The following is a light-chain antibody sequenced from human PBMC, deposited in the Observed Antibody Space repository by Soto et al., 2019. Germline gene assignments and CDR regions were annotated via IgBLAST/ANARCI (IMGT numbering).Light chain of an antibody. CDR2: GAS. J-gene: IGKJ5*01. CDR3: QQYDNWPP. V-gene: IGKV3-15*01. Sequence: EIVMTQSPVTLSVSPGERVTLSCRASQSVSSNLAWYQQKPGQTPRLLFYGASTRATGLPARFSGSGSGTEFTLTISSLQSEDFAVYYCQQYDNWPPFGQGTRLEIK. CDR1: QSVSSN.